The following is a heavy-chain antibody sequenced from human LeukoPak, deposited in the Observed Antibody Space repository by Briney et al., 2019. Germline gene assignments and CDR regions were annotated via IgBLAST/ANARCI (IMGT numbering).Heavy chain of an antibody. CDR3: AKVDCSGGSCYWDYYYYGMDV. Sequence: QPGGSLRLSCAASGFTFDDYAMHWVRQAPGKGLEWVSLISGGGGSTYYADSVKGRFTISRDNSKNSLYLQMNSLRTEDTALYYCAKVDCSGGSCYWDYYYYGMDVWGQGTTVTVSS. J-gene: IGHJ6*02. CDR2: ISGGGGST. V-gene: IGHV3-43*02. CDR1: GFTFDDYA. D-gene: IGHD2-15*01.